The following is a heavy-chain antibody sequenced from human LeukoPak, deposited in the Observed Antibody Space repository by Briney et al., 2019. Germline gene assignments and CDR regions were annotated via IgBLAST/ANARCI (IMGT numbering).Heavy chain of an antibody. D-gene: IGHD2-15*01. CDR2: IYYSGST. J-gene: IGHJ4*02. CDR3: AGLSPIVETIDY. CDR1: GGSISSSSYY. Sequence: SETLSLTCTVSGGSISSSSYYWGWIRQPPGKGLEWIGSIYYSGSTYYNPSLKSRVTISVDTSKNQFSLKLSSVTAADTAVYYCAGLSPIVETIDYWGPGTLVTVSS. V-gene: IGHV4-39*01.